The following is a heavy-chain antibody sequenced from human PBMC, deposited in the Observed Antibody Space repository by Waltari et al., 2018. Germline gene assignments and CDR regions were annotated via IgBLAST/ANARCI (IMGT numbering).Heavy chain of an antibody. V-gene: IGHV4-59*01. CDR3: ARDLGPGTGGNWYFDL. D-gene: IGHD3-10*01. CDR2: IYYSGST. J-gene: IGHJ2*01. Sequence: QVQLQESGPGLVKPSETLSLTCTVSGGSISSYYWSWIRQPPGKGLEWIGYIYYSGSTNSNPSLKSRVTISADTSKNQFSLKLSSVTAADTAVYYCARDLGPGTGGNWYFDLWGRGTLVTVSS. CDR1: GGSISSYY.